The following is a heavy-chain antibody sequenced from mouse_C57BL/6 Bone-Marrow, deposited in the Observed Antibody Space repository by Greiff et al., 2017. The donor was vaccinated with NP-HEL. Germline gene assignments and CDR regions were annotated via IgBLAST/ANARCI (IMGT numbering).Heavy chain of an antibody. CDR3: ARGYYGSSYAMDY. CDR1: GYTFTSYW. J-gene: IGHJ4*01. CDR2: IDPSDSYT. V-gene: IGHV1-59*01. Sequence: VQLQQPGAELVRPGTSVKLSCKASGYTFTSYWMHWVKQRPGQGLEWIGVIDPSDSYTNYNQKFKGKATLTVDTSSSTAYMQLSSLTSEDSAVYYCARGYYGSSYAMDYWGQGTSVTVSS. D-gene: IGHD1-1*01.